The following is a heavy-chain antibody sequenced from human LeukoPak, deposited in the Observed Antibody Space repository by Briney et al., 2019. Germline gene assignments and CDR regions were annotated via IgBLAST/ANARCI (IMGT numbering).Heavy chain of an antibody. J-gene: IGHJ6*03. CDR1: GFTFRGYS. D-gene: IGHD2-2*01. CDR2: ISSRSSYI. V-gene: IGHV3-21*01. Sequence: GWSLRLSCAASGFTFRGYSMNWVRPAPDKELKWLSSISSRSSYIHYADSVKARFTISRDNAKNSLYLQMNSLRAEDTAVYYCARDGVPAATNYYYYYYMDVWGKGTTVTVSS. CDR3: ARDGVPAATNYYYYYYMDV.